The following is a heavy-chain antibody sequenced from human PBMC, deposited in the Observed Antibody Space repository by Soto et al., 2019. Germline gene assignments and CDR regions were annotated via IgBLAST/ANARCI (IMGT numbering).Heavy chain of an antibody. CDR3: ARGAYRYFDY. D-gene: IGHD4-4*01. CDR2: ISSDGSST. Sequence: QVQLVESGGGVVQPGKSLRLSCVASGFTFSGYAMHWIRQAPGKAPEWVALISSDGSSTLYADSVRGRVTISRDNSRDTLYLQLNSLRPDDTAVFSCARGAYRYFDYWGQGTLVTVSS. J-gene: IGHJ4*02. V-gene: IGHV3-30-3*01. CDR1: GFTFSGYA.